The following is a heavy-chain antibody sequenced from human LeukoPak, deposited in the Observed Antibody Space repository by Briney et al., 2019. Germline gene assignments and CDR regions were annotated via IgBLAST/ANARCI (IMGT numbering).Heavy chain of an antibody. CDR3: ARDWSSRYDY. D-gene: IGHD6-13*01. J-gene: IGHJ4*02. CDR2: IYSGGST. V-gene: IGHV3-66*01. Sequence: GGSLRLSCAASGFTVSSNYMSWVRQAPGKGLEWVSVIYSGGSTYYADSVKGRFTISRDNPKNTLYLQMNSLRAEDTAVYYCARDWSSRYDYWGQGTLVTVSS. CDR1: GFTVSSNY.